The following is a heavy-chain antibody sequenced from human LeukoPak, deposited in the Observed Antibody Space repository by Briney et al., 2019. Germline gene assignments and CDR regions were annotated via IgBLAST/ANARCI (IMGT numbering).Heavy chain of an antibody. V-gene: IGHV3-21*05. CDR2: INTDSSDI. D-gene: IGHD2-2*01. J-gene: IGHJ4*02. CDR1: GFTFSRFA. Sequence: GGSLRLSCAASGFTFSRFAMNWVRQAPGKGLEWIPYINTDSSDIHYADSVKGRFTISRDNARNTLFLQLSSLRAEDSAVYYCARDTFQPGLIDSWGQGTLVTVSS. CDR3: ARDTFQPGLIDS.